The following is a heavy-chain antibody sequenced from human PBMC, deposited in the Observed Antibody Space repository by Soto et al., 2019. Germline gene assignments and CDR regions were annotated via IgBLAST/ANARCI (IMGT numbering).Heavy chain of an antibody. V-gene: IGHV4-61*01. CDR3: ASIAARRGYFDL. CDR2: IYYSGST. CDR1: GGSVASGSYY. Sequence: SETLSLTCTVSGGSVASGSYYCSWIRQPPGKGLEWIGYIYYSGSTNYNPSVKSRVTISVDTSKNQFALKLSSVTAADTAVYYCASIAARRGYFDLWGRGTLVTVSS. D-gene: IGHD6-6*01. J-gene: IGHJ2*01.